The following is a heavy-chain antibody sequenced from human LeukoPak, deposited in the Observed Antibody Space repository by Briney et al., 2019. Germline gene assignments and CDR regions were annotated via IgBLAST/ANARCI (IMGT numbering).Heavy chain of an antibody. J-gene: IGHJ3*02. CDR2: IYYSGST. CDR3: AREALLWFGELLLVSWYDAFDI. V-gene: IGHV4-39*01. Sequence: ASETLSLTCTVSGGSISSSGYYWGWIRQPPGKGLEWIGSIYYSGSTYYNPSLKSRVTISVDTSKNEFSLKLSSVTAADTAVYYCAREALLWFGELLLVSWYDAFDIWGQGTMVTVSS. CDR1: GGSISSSGYY. D-gene: IGHD3-10*01.